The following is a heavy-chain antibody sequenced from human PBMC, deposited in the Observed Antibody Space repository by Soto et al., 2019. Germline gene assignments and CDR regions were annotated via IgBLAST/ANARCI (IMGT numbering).Heavy chain of an antibody. J-gene: IGHJ4*02. CDR1: GGSFSGYY. CDR3: ALRVEDSGYDLDY. CDR2: IYYSGST. Sequence: PSETLSLTCAVYGGSFSGYYWSWIRQPPGKGLEWIGYIYYSGSTYYNPSLKGRVTISVDTSKNQFSLKLSSVTAADTAVYYCALRVEDSGYDLDYWGQGTLVTVSS. V-gene: IGHV4-59*06. D-gene: IGHD5-12*01.